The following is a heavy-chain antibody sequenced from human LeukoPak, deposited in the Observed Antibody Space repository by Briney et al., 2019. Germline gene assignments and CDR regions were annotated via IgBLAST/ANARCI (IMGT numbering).Heavy chain of an antibody. J-gene: IGHJ4*02. CDR2: ISAYNDNT. CDR3: AREKENFYDFWSGYPDY. Sequence: ASVKVSCKASGYTFTSYGISWVRQAPGQGLEWMGWISAYNDNTNYAQKLQGRVTMTTDTSTSTAYMELRSLRSDDTAVYYCAREKENFYDFWSGYPDYWGQGTLVTVSS. V-gene: IGHV1-18*01. CDR1: GYTFTSYG. D-gene: IGHD3-3*01.